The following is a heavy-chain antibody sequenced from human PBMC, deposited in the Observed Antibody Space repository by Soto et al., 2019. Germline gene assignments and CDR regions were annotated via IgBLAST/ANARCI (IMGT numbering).Heavy chain of an antibody. D-gene: IGHD2-21*02. Sequence: QVQLVQSGPEVKKPGSSVRISCRSGGDTFSSYTVSWVRQTPGQGLEWMGRIIPVLGVTNYSRKFKGRMTITADKSKTTATMELSSLKSEDTGRYYCARRRYCGVDCYTQSYYGMDVWGQGTSVIVSS. V-gene: IGHV1-69*02. CDR2: IIPVLGVT. CDR1: GDTFSSYT. J-gene: IGHJ6*02. CDR3: ARRRYCGVDCYTQSYYGMDV.